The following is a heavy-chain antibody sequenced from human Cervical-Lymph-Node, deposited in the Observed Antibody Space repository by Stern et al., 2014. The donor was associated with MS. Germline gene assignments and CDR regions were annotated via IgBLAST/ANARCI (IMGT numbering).Heavy chain of an antibody. D-gene: IGHD5-18*01. J-gene: IGHJ6*02. Sequence: VQLVESGAEVKKPGESLKISCKGSGYRFATYWIVWVRPMPGPGLEWMGIIYPGDADTRYSPACQGQVTISADKSISTAYLHWSSLKASDTAMYYCARPGDDTAKYGLDVWGQGTTVTVSS. CDR3: ARPGDDTAKYGLDV. V-gene: IGHV5-51*01. CDR2: IYPGDADT. CDR1: GYRFATYW.